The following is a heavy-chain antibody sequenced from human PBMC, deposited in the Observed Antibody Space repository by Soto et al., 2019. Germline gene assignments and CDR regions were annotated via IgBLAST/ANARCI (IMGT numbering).Heavy chain of an antibody. CDR3: AKDLGYYDSSGYCPQD. CDR2: ISYDGSNK. J-gene: IGHJ4*02. Sequence: GSLRLSCAASGFTFSSYGMHWVRQAPGKGLEWVAVISYDGSNKYYADSVKGRFTISRDNSKNTLYLQMNSLRAEDTAVYYCAKDLGYYDSSGYCPQDWGQGTLVTVSS. D-gene: IGHD3-22*01. CDR1: GFTFSSYG. V-gene: IGHV3-30*18.